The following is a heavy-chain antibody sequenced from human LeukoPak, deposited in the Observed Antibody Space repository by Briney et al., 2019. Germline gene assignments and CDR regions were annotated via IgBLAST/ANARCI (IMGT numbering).Heavy chain of an antibody. CDR3: ARDVTYHGGDWFDP. CDR1: EFTFSSYS. Sequence: GGSLRLSCAASEFTFSSYSMSWVRQAPGKGLEWVSYISSTATSIYYADSVKGRFTVSRDNAKNSLYLQMDSLRAEDTAVYYCARDVTYHGGDWFDPWGQGTLVTVSS. D-gene: IGHD4-23*01. CDR2: ISSTATSI. V-gene: IGHV3-48*04. J-gene: IGHJ5*02.